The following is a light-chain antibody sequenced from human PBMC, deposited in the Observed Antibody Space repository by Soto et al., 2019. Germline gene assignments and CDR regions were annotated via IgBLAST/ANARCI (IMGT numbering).Light chain of an antibody. CDR1: SSNIGTNH. J-gene: IGLJ3*02. Sequence: QYVLTQPPSASGTPGQWVTISCSGGSSNIGTNHVYWYQHLPGAAPKLLIYRNSLRPSGVPDRFSGSNSGTSASLAISGLRSDDEADYYCAAWDDSLSGWVFGGGTKLTVL. CDR3: AAWDDSLSGWV. V-gene: IGLV1-47*01. CDR2: RNS.